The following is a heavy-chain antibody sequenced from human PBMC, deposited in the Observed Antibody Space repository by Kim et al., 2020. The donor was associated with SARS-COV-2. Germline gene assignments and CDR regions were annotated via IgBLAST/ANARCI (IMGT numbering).Heavy chain of an antibody. CDR2: NT. J-gene: IGHJ4*02. CDR3: ARVRGYSFDY. V-gene: IGHV1-18*01. Sequence: NTNYAQKLQGRVTMTTDTSTSTAYMEMRSLRSDDTAVYYCARVRGYSFDYWGQGTLVTVSS. D-gene: IGHD5-12*01.